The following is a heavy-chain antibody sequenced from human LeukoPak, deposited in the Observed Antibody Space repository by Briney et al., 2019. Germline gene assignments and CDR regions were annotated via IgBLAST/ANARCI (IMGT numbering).Heavy chain of an antibody. D-gene: IGHD6-13*01. CDR3: ARVSSWYFYYYYYMDV. Sequence: PSETLSLTCTVSGGSISSSSYYWGWIRQPPGKGLEWIGSIYYSGSTYYNPSLKSRVTISVDTYKNQFSLKLSSVTAADTDVYYCARVSSWYFYYYYYMDVWGKGTTVTVSS. V-gene: IGHV4-39*07. CDR1: GGSISSSSYY. J-gene: IGHJ6*03. CDR2: IYYSGST.